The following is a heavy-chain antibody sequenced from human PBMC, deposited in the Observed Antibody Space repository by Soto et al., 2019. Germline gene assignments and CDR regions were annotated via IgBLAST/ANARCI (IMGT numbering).Heavy chain of an antibody. CDR3: AKGYSSVWFYFDY. CDR1: GFSFGTYW. J-gene: IGHJ4*02. D-gene: IGHD6-19*01. V-gene: IGHV3-23*01. Sequence: GGSLRLSCAVSGFSFGTYWMSWLRQAPGKGLEWVSAISGSGGSTYNADSVKGRFTISRDTSKNTLYLQMNSLRAEDTALYYCAKGYSSVWFYFDYWGQGTPVTVSS. CDR2: ISGSGGST.